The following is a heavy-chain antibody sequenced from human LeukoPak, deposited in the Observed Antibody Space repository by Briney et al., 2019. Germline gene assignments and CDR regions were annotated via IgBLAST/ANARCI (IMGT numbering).Heavy chain of an antibody. CDR3: AWAGQGSSSSYYYYYMDV. CDR1: GGSISSYY. CDR2: IYYSGST. V-gene: IGHV4-59*01. J-gene: IGHJ6*03. Sequence: SSETLSLTCTVSGGSISSYYWSWIRQPPGKGLEWIGYIYYSGSTNYNPSLKSRVTISVDTSKNQFSLKLSSVTAADTAVYYCAWAGQGSSSSYYYYYMDVWGKGTTVTVSS. D-gene: IGHD6-6*01.